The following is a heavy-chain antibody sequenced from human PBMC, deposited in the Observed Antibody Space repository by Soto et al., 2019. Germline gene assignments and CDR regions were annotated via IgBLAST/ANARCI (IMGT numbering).Heavy chain of an antibody. J-gene: IGHJ4*02. CDR1: GGTFSSYT. V-gene: IGHV1-69*02. D-gene: IGHD4-17*01. Sequence: QVQLVQSGAEVKKPGSSVKVSCKASGGTFSSYTISWVRQAPGQGLEWMGRIIPILGIANYAQKFQGRVTITGDKSTSTAYMELSSLRSEDTAVYYCARQTTVTTFDYWGQGTLVTVSS. CDR2: IIPILGIA. CDR3: ARQTTVTTFDY.